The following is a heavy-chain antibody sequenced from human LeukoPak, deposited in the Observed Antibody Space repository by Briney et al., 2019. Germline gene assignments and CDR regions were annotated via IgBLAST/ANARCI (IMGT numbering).Heavy chain of an antibody. Sequence: SETLSLTCTVSGGSISSYYWSWIRQPPGKGLEWIGYIYYSGSTNYNPSLKSRVTISVDTSKNQFSLKLSSVTAAGTAVYYCARSTSSSWTEYWGQGTLVTVSS. CDR2: IYYSGST. V-gene: IGHV4-59*01. D-gene: IGHD6-13*01. CDR1: GGSISSYY. CDR3: ARSTSSSWTEY. J-gene: IGHJ4*02.